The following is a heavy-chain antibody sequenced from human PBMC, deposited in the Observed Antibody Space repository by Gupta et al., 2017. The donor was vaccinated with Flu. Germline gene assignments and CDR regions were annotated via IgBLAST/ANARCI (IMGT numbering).Heavy chain of an antibody. Sequence: EVQLLESGGGLVQPGGSLRLSCGASEFPFTMRWVRQAPGRGLEWVSAIGGFGGSPYDADSVKGRFTISRDNSKNTLYLQMNSLRAEDTAIYDCAKGGDFWGTTNWFDPWGQGTQVTGSS. CDR3: AKGGDFWGTTNWFDP. V-gene: IGHV3-23*01. CDR2: IGGFGGSP. J-gene: IGHJ5*02. CDR1: EFPFT. D-gene: IGHD3-3*01.